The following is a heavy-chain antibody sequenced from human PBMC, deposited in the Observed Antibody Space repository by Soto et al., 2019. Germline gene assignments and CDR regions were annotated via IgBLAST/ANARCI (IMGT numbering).Heavy chain of an antibody. J-gene: IGHJ4*02. D-gene: IGHD3-3*01. CDR2: ISYDGRNK. V-gene: IGHV3-30*04. Sequence: GGSLRLSCAASGFTFSSCALHWVRQAPGKGLAWLASISYDGRNKYYADSVKGRFTISRDNSKNTLYLQMNSLRAEDTAVYYCAKDRLRDLFTDYWGQGTLVTVSS. CDR1: GFTFSSCA. CDR3: AKDRLRDLFTDY.